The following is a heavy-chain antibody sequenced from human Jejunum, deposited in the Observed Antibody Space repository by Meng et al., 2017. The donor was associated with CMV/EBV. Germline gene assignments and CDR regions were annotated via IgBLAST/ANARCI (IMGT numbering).Heavy chain of an antibody. J-gene: IGHJ5*02. CDR3: ARDGVLCGDTSCRGFYS. D-gene: IGHD2-21*01. CDR1: YTVNGYY. Sequence: YTVNGYYMHWVRQDPGQGLEWMGWVNPNSGDTDYAQNFQGRVTMTRDPSISTAYMELSGLRSDDTAVYYCARDGVLCGDTSCRGFYSWGQGTLVTVSS. CDR2: VNPNSGDT. V-gene: IGHV1-2*02.